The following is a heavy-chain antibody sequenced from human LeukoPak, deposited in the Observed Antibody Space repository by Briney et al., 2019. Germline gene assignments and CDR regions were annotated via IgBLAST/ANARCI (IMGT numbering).Heavy chain of an antibody. CDR1: GGSISSGDYY. J-gene: IGHJ6*02. Sequence: SETLSLTCTVSGGSISSGDYYWRWIRQPPGRGLEWIVYIYYSGSTYYNPSLKSQVTISVDTSKNQFSLKLSSVTAADTAVYYCASPIVVVPAALPDNYGMDVWGRGTTVTVSS. D-gene: IGHD2-2*01. CDR2: IYYSGST. V-gene: IGHV4-30-4*01. CDR3: ASPIVVVPAALPDNYGMDV.